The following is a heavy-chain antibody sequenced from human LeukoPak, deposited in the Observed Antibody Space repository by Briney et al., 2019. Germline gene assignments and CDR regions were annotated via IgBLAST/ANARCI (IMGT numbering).Heavy chain of an antibody. CDR3: ARGLLMVYANNWFDP. CDR1: GGSFSDSY. V-gene: IGHV4-34*01. J-gene: IGHJ5*02. Sequence: SETLSLTCAVYGGSFSDSYWTWIRQSPGKGLEWIGEINHSGSTNYNPSLKSRVTISVDTSKNQFSLRLSSVTAADTAVYYCARGLLMVYANNWFDPWGQGTLVTVSS. D-gene: IGHD2-8*01. CDR2: INHSGST.